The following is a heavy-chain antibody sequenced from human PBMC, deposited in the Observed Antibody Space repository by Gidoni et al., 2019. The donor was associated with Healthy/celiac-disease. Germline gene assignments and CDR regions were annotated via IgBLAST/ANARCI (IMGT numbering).Heavy chain of an antibody. CDR1: GGSISSSSYY. CDR2: IYYSGST. CDR3: ARVDYSSSWSDY. J-gene: IGHJ4*02. D-gene: IGHD6-13*01. V-gene: IGHV4-39*07. Sequence: QLQLQESGPGLVKPSETLSLTCTVSGGSISSSSYYWGWIRQPPGKGLEWIGSIYYSGSTYYNPSLKSRVTISVDTSKNQFSLKLSSVTAADTAVYYCARVDYSSSWSDYWGQGTLVTVSS.